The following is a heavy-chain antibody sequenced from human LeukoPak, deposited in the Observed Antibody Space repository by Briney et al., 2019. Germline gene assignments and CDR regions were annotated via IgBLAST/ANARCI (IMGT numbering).Heavy chain of an antibody. D-gene: IGHD2-15*01. CDR3: ARDTLAKVVLDAFDI. CDR2: INPNSGGT. J-gene: IGHJ3*02. Sequence: ASVKVSCKASGYTFTGYYMHWVRQAPGQGPEWMGWINPNSGGTNYAQKFQGRVTMTRDTSISTAYMELSRLRSDDTAVYYCARDTLAKVVLDAFDIWGQGTMVTVSS. CDR1: GYTFTGYY. V-gene: IGHV1-2*02.